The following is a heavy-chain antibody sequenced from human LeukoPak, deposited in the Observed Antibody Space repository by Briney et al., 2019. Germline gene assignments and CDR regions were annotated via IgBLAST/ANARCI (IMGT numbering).Heavy chain of an antibody. CDR1: GGTFSSYA. V-gene: IGHV1-8*02. CDR2: MSANSGNT. J-gene: IGHJ4*02. D-gene: IGHD2-21*02. CDR3: VRTPPKGDIDY. Sequence: ASVKVSCKASGGTFSSYAISWIRQAPGQGLEWLGWMSANSGNTGYAQKFQGRVTMTRTTSISTAFMELSRLTFEDTAVYYCVRTPPKGDIDYWGQGTLVTVSS.